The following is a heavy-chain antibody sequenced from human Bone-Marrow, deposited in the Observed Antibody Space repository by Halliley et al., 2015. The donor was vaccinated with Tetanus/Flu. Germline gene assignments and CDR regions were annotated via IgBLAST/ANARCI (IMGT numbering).Heavy chain of an antibody. D-gene: IGHD3-22*01. CDR1: GDSISRAGYY. J-gene: IGHJ5*02. CDR3: ARDASGYYWFDP. V-gene: IGHV4-31*03. Sequence: TLSLTCTVSGDSISRAGYYWSWIRRHPKKGLEWIGSIYHSGTIFYNPSLKSRATISVDTSKDQFSLHLTSVTAADTAVYFCARDASGYYWFDPWGQGTLVTVSS. CDR2: IYHSGTI.